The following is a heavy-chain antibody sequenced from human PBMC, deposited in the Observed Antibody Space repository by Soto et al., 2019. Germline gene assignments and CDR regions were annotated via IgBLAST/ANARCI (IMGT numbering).Heavy chain of an antibody. CDR3: ARGGYYYENSGQNAYDY. CDR2: IYYGGST. D-gene: IGHD3-22*01. J-gene: IGHJ4*01. CDR1: GGSISSGGYY. Sequence: KTSETLSLTCTVSGGSISSGGYYWSWIRQHPGKGLEWIGYIYYGGSTYYNPSLKSRATISGDTSKNQFSLKLSSVTAADTAVYYRARGGYYYENSGQNAYDYWGQGILVTVSS. V-gene: IGHV4-31*03.